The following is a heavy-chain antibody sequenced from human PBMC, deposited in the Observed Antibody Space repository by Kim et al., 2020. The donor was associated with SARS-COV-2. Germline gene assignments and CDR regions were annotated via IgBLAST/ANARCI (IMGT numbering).Heavy chain of an antibody. V-gene: IGHV3-11*01. Sequence: YPASVKGRLPSSRDNGKNPLYLQMNSLRGEDTAVYYCARDLDRDGYLFDYWGQGTLVTVSS. J-gene: IGHJ4*02. D-gene: IGHD5-12*01. CDR3: ARDLDRDGYLFDY.